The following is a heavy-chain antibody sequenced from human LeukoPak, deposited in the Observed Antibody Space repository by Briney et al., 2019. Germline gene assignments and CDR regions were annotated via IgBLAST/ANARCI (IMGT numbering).Heavy chain of an antibody. CDR3: ARDPRSDGSDYYYMDV. V-gene: IGHV1-46*01. CDR2: INPSGGST. Sequence: ASVKVSCKASGYTFTSYGISWVRQAPGQGLEWMGIINPSGGSTSYAQNFQGRVTMTRDTSTSTVYMELSSLRSEDTAVYYCARDPRSDGSDYYYMDVWGKGTTVTVSS. CDR1: GYTFTSYG. D-gene: IGHD3-10*01. J-gene: IGHJ6*03.